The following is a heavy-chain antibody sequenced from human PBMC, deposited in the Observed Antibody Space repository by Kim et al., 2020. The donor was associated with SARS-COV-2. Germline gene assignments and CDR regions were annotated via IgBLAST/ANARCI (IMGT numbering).Heavy chain of an antibody. CDR1: GFTFSSYW. CDR3: ARDSYDSSGYYYGNDAFDI. Sequence: GGSLRLSCAASGFTFSSYWMHWVRQAPGKGLVWVSRINSDGSSTSYADSVKGRFTISRDNAKNTLYLQMNSLRAEDTAVYYCARDSYDSSGYYYGNDAFDIWGQGTMVTVSS. J-gene: IGHJ3*02. V-gene: IGHV3-74*01. D-gene: IGHD3-22*01. CDR2: INSDGSST.